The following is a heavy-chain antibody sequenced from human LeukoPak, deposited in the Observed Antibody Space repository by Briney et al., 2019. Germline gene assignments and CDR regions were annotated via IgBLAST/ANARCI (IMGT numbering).Heavy chain of an antibody. CDR2: IKQYGSEK. V-gene: IGHV3-7*01. J-gene: IGHJ3*02. D-gene: IGHD3-10*01. CDR3: ATRITMVRGVRPDGFDI. CDR1: GFTFSSYW. Sequence: GGSLTLPCAASGFTFSSYWMSWVRQAPGKGLEWVANIKQYGSEKYYVDSVKGRFTIFRDNAKNSLYLQMNSLRAEDTAVYYCATRITMVRGVRPDGFDILGQG.